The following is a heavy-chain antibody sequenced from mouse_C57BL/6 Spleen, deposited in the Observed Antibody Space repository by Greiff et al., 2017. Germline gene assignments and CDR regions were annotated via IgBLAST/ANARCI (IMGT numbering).Heavy chain of an antibody. Sequence: VQLQQSGAELVKPGASVKISCKASGYAFSSSWMNWVKQRPGKGLEWIGQIYPGDGDTNYNGKFKGKATLTADKSSSTAYMQLSSLTSEDSAVYFCARPIIEGFAYWGQGTLVTVSA. D-gene: IGHD1-1*01. J-gene: IGHJ3*01. CDR1: GYAFSSSW. V-gene: IGHV1-80*01. CDR3: ARPIIEGFAY. CDR2: IYPGDGDT.